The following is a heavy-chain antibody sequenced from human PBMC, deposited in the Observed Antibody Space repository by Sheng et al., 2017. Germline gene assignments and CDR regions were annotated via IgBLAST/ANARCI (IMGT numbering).Heavy chain of an antibody. J-gene: IGHJ5*02. CDR1: GGSIRSDSIGTESYY. V-gene: IGHV4-39*07. CDR2: IHYSGAA. CDR3: VRDIAGNGRYNWFDP. Sequence: QLQMQESGPGLVKASETLSLTCSVSGGSIRSDSIGTESYYWTWIRQSPGRAGMDWGIHYSGAADYSPSLRSRVALSIDTSKNQFSLKMTSVTAADTAVYYCVRDIAGNGRYNWFDPWGQGTPVTVSS. D-gene: IGHD1-26*01.